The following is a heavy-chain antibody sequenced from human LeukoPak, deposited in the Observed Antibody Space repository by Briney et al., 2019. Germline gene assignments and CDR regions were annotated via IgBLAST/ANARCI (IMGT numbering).Heavy chain of an antibody. CDR3: AREGREYSSRPIDY. J-gene: IGHJ4*02. D-gene: IGHD6-13*01. CDR1: GGSISSYY. V-gene: IGHV4-4*07. Sequence: PSETLSLTCTVSGGSISSYYWSWIRQPAGKGLEWIGRIYTSGSTNYNPSLRSRVTMSVDASKNQFSLKLNSVTAADTAVYYCAREGREYSSRPIDYWGQGTLVTVSS. CDR2: IYTSGST.